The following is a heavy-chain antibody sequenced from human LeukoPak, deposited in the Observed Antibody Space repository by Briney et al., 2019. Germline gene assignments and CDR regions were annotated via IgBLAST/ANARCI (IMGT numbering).Heavy chain of an antibody. CDR2: VYYSGST. V-gene: IGHV4-39*02. CDR1: GGSISSSSYY. J-gene: IGHJ6*02. Sequence: SETLSLTCTVSGGSISSSSYYWGWIRQPPGKGLEWIGSVYYSGSTYYNPSLKSRVTIPVDTSKNQFSLKLSSVTAADTAVYYCAREQGFSSSWYLYYYGMDVWGQGTTVTVSS. D-gene: IGHD6-13*01. CDR3: AREQGFSSSWYLYYYGMDV.